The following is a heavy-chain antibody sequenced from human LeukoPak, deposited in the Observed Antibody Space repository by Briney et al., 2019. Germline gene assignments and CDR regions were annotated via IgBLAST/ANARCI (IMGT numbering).Heavy chain of an antibody. Sequence: GGSLRLSCAASGLSVSSKYMSWVRQAPGKGLEWVSGIFSGDSAYHADSVKGRFTISRDNSNNTLYLQMNSLRPEDTAVYFCASLMTTTHYYYMDVWGKGTTVTVSS. CDR3: ASLMTTTHYYYMDV. D-gene: IGHD1-1*01. J-gene: IGHJ6*03. CDR2: IFSGDSA. V-gene: IGHV3-53*01. CDR1: GLSVSSKY.